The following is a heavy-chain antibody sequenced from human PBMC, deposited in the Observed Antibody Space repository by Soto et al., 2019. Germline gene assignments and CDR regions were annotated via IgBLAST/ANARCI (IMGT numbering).Heavy chain of an antibody. CDR1: GYSFTSYW. CDR2: IYPGDSDT. CDR3: ARAPGEWLRVNHYYYGMDF. J-gene: IGHJ6*02. Sequence: PGESLKISCKGSGYSFTSYWIGWVRQMPGKGLERMGIIYPGDSDTRYSPSFQGQVTISADKSISTAYLQWSSLKASDTAMYYCARAPGEWLRVNHYYYGMDFWGQGTTVTVSS. V-gene: IGHV5-51*01. D-gene: IGHD5-12*01.